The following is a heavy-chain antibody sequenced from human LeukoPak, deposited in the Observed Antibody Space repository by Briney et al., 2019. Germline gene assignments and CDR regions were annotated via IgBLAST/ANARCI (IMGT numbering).Heavy chain of an antibody. J-gene: IGHJ4*02. D-gene: IGHD4-11*01. Sequence: GGSLRLSCAASGFTFSSYSMNWVRQAPGKGLEWVSSISSSSSYTYYADSVKGRFTISRDNAKNSLYVQMNSLRAEDTAVYYCARDPYSGLFDSWGQGTLVTVSS. V-gene: IGHV3-21*01. CDR3: ARDPYSGLFDS. CDR1: GFTFSSYS. CDR2: ISSSSSYT.